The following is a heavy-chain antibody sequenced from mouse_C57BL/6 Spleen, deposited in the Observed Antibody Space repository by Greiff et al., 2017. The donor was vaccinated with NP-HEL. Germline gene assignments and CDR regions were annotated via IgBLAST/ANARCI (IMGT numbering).Heavy chain of an antibody. CDR3: AILEDI. V-gene: IGHV2-9*02. Sequence: QVQLKESGPGLVAPSQCLSITCTVSGFSLTSYGVHWVRQPPGKGLEWLGVIWAGGSTNYNSARMSRLSRSKDNSKSQVFLKMNRLQTDDTAMYYCAILEDIWGQDTTLTVSS. D-gene: IGHD1-3*01. CDR2: IWAGGST. J-gene: IGHJ2*01. CDR1: GFSLTSYG.